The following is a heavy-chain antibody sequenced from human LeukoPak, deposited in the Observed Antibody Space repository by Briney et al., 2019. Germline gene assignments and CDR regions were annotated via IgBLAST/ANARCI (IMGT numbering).Heavy chain of an antibody. V-gene: IGHV4-34*01. D-gene: IGHD6-19*01. CDR2: INHGGST. J-gene: IGHJ3*02. CDR1: GGSFSGYY. CDR3: ARSHHSSGWSGYNGKDAFDI. Sequence: PSETLSLTCAVYGGSFSGYYWSWIRQPPGKGLEWIGEINHGGSTNYNPSLKSRVTISVDTSKNQFSLKLSSVTAADTAVYYCARSHHSSGWSGYNGKDAFDIWGQGTMVTVSS.